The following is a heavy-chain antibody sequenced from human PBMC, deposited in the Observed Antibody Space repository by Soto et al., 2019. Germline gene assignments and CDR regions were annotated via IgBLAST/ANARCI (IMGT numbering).Heavy chain of an antibody. CDR3: AKGTIFGVENIYDY. Sequence: DVQLLESGGDLVQPGGSLRLSCAASGFTFSSYAMSWVRQAPGKGLEWVSSMSGAGRSSYDADSVKGRFTIYRDNSKNTLSPQMNNLRDEDTDLYYCAKGTIFGVENIYDYWGQGTLVTVSS. V-gene: IGHV3-23*01. D-gene: IGHD3-3*01. CDR2: MSGAGRSS. CDR1: GFTFSSYA. J-gene: IGHJ4*02.